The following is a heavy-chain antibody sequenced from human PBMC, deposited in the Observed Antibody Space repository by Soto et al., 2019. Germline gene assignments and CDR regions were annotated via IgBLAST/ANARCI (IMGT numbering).Heavy chain of an antibody. CDR2: IYYSGST. J-gene: IGHJ4*02. CDR3: ARRSTMVRGAKSSGETYYFDY. Sequence: SETLSLTCTVSGGSISSSSYYWGWIRQPPGKGLEWIGSIYYSGSTYYNPSLKSRVTISVDTSKNQFSLKLSSVTAADTAVYYCARRSTMVRGAKSSGETYYFDYWGQGTLVTVSS. CDR1: GGSISSSSYY. V-gene: IGHV4-39*01. D-gene: IGHD3-10*01.